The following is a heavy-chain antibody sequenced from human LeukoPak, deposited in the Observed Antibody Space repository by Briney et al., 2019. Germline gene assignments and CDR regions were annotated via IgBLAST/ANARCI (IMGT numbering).Heavy chain of an antibody. CDR3: ASASPGYFDY. V-gene: IGHV4-39*01. CDR1: GGSISSSSYY. J-gene: IGHJ4*02. CDR2: IYYSGST. Sequence: PSETLSLTCTVSGGSISSSSYYWGWIRQPPGKGLEWIGSIYYSGSTYYNPSLKSRVTISVDTSKNQSSLKLSSVTAADTAVYYCASASPGYFDYWGQGTLVTVSS.